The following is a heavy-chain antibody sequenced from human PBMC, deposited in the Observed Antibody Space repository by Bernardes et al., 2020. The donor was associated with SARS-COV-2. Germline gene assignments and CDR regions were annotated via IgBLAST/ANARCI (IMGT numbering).Heavy chain of an antibody. V-gene: IGHV3-7*03. Sequence: GWLPPSFSASGFTFPHSRMIWVGPAPWQGLGWVATLKPDGSDRNYVASVTGRFVISSDNAKKSLYLQIGSLRAEDTAVYYCAKGLQVGRGLEGSWGQGTLVTVSS. CDR3: AKGLQVGRGLEGS. CDR2: LKPDGSDR. J-gene: IGHJ4*02. CDR1: GFTFPHSR. D-gene: IGHD4-4*01.